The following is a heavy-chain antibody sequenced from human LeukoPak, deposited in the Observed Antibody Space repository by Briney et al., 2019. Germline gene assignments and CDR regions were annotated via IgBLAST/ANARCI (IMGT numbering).Heavy chain of an antibody. CDR1: GFTFSTYG. CDR3: ARRGYSSSWDIPDY. CDR2: INQDGSEK. V-gene: IGHV3-7*01. J-gene: IGHJ4*02. D-gene: IGHD2-2*01. Sequence: PGGSLRLSCAASGFTFSTYGMTWVRQAPGKGLEWVANINQDGSEKYYVDSLKGRFTISRDNAKNSLNLQMNSLRAEDTAVYYCARRGYSSSWDIPDYWGQGTLVTVSS.